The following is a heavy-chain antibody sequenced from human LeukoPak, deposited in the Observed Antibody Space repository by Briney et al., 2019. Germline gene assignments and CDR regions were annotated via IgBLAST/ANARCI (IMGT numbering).Heavy chain of an antibody. J-gene: IGHJ3*02. D-gene: IGHD2-15*01. CDR1: GYTFTSYG. CDR2: ISAYNGNT. CDR3: ARASYCSGGSCYSDAFDI. V-gene: IGHV1-18*01. Sequence: ASVKVSCKASGYTFTSYGISWVRQAPGQGLEWMGWISAYNGNTNYAQKLQGRVTMTTDTSTSTAYMELRSLRSDDTALYYCARASYCSGGSCYSDAFDIWGQGTMVTVSS.